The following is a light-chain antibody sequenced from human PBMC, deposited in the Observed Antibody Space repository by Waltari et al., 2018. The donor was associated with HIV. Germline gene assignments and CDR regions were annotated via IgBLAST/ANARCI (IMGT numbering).Light chain of an antibody. J-gene: IGKJ4*01. V-gene: IGKV3D-15*01. CDR3: QQYSDWPPLT. Sequence: ELVMTQSPASLSVSPGERDTLSCRASQSVSSNLAWYQQKPGQAPRLLMYGASTRATGIPARFSGSGSGTEFTLTISSLQSEDFAVYYCQQYSDWPPLTFGGGTKVEI. CDR1: QSVSSN. CDR2: GAS.